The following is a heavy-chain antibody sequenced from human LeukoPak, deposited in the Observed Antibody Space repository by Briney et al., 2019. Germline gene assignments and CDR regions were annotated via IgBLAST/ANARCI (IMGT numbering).Heavy chain of an antibody. CDR1: GGSISSYY. D-gene: IGHD1-7*01. CDR3: ARAVWTGTTNYFDY. CDR2: IYYSGST. Sequence: SETLSLTCTVAGGSISSYYWSWIRQPPGKGLGWIGYIYYSGSTNYNPCLKSRVTISVDTSKNQFSLKLSSVTAADTAVYYCARAVWTGTTNYFDYWGQGTLVTVSS. J-gene: IGHJ4*02. V-gene: IGHV4-59*01.